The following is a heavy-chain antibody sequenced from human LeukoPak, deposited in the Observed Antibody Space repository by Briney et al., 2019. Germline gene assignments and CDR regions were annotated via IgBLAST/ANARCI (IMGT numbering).Heavy chain of an antibody. J-gene: IGHJ4*02. Sequence: PSETLSLTCAVYSGSFSGYYWSWIRQPPGKGLEWIGEINHSGSTNYNPSLKSRVTISVDTSKNQFSLKLSSVTAADTAVYYCAICDSSGYYLEWGQGTLVTVSS. CDR2: INHSGST. V-gene: IGHV4-34*01. D-gene: IGHD3-22*01. CDR3: AICDSSGYYLE. CDR1: SGSFSGYY.